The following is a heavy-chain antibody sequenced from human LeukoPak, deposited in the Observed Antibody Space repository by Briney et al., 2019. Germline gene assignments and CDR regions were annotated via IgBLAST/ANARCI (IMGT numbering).Heavy chain of an antibody. CDR3: AKGYDDFFDY. J-gene: IGHJ4*02. D-gene: IGHD5-12*01. CDR1: GDTISSGGLY. CDR2: IYNSEST. Sequence: PSETLTLTCTVSGDTISSGGLYWGRLRQPAGQGLEWISRIYNSESTNYNPSLRSLVTISADTSKNQYSPKLNSVTAADAAVYYCAKGYDDFFDYWGQGTLVTVSS. V-gene: IGHV4-61*02.